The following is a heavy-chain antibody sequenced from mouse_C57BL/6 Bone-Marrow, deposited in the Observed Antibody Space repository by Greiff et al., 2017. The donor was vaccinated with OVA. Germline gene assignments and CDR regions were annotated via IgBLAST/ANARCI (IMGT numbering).Heavy chain of an antibody. CDR1: GYAFSSYW. D-gene: IGHD3-2*02. J-gene: IGHJ2*01. CDR2: IYPGDGDT. V-gene: IGHV1-80*01. Sequence: QVQLQQSGAELVKPGASVKISCKASGYAFSSYWMNWVKQRPGKGLEWIGQIYPGDGDTSYNGKFKGKATLTADKSSSTAYMQLSSLTSEDSAVYFCARSRQLRLPFDYWGQGTTLTVSS. CDR3: ARSRQLRLPFDY.